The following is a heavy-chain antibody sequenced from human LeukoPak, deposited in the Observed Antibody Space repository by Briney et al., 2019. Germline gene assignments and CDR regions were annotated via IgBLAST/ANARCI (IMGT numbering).Heavy chain of an antibody. J-gene: IGHJ4*02. CDR3: TRVSIHGDSVY. V-gene: IGHV4-59*01. CDR1: GGSINDYY. Sequence: PSETLSLTCTVSGGSINDYYWSWIRQSPGKGLEWIGYIYYTGRTKYNPSVQSRVTISVDTSKNPFSLNLRSVTSADTAVYFCTRVSIHGDSVYWGQGTLVTVSS. CDR2: IYYTGRT.